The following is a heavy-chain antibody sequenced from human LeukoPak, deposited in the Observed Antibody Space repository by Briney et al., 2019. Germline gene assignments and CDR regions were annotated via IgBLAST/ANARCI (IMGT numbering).Heavy chain of an antibody. D-gene: IGHD3-10*01. CDR3: ARDRARLDSGFDP. Sequence: PGGSLRLSCAASGFTFSSYEMNWVRQAPGKGLEWVSYISSSGSTIYYADSVKGRFTISRDNAKNSLYLQMNSLRAEDTAVYYCARDRARLDSGFDPWGQGTLVTVSS. V-gene: IGHV3-48*03. CDR2: ISSSGSTI. CDR1: GFTFSSYE. J-gene: IGHJ5*02.